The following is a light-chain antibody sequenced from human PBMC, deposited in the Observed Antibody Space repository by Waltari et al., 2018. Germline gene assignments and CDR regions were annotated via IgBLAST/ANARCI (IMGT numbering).Light chain of an antibody. Sequence: DIQMTQSPSTLSASVGDRVTIPCRASQSISSWLAWDQQKPGKAPKLLSYKASSLESGVPSRFSGSGSGTEFTLTISSLQPDDFATYYCQQYNTYARTFGQGTKVEIK. V-gene: IGKV1-5*03. CDR1: QSISSW. CDR3: QQYNTYART. CDR2: KAS. J-gene: IGKJ1*01.